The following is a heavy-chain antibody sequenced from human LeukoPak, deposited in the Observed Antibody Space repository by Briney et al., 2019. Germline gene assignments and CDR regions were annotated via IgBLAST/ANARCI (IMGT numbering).Heavy chain of an antibody. CDR1: GHTFTGYY. CDR3: ARDAYPVVPADDNWFDP. CDR2: INPNSGGT. V-gene: IGHV1-2*02. J-gene: IGHJ5*02. Sequence: ASVKVSCKASGHTFTGYYMHWVRQAPGQGLEWMGWINPNSGGTNYAQKFQGRVTMTRDTSISTAYMELSRLRSDDTAVYYCARDAYPVVPADDNWFDPWGQGTLVTVSS. D-gene: IGHD2-2*01.